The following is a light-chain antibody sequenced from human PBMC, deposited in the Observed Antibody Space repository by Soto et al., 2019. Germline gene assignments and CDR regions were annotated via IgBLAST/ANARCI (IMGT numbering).Light chain of an antibody. CDR3: QQYTNRPPWT. J-gene: IGKJ1*01. V-gene: IGKV3-15*01. CDR2: GAS. CDR1: QSVSTN. Sequence: EIVMTQSPATLSVSPGERATLSCRASQSVSTNLAWYQQKPGQAPRLLIYGASTRATGIPDRLSGSGSGTEFTLTISSLQCDDVAVYYCQQYTNRPPWTFGPGTMVDI.